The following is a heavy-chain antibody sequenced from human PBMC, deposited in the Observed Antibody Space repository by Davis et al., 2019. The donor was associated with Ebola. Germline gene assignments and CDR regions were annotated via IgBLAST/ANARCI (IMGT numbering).Heavy chain of an antibody. Sequence: GESLKISCAASGFTFTSYTMNWVRQAPGKGLEWVSSISSSSSYIYYADSVKGRFTISRDNSKNTLYLQMSSLRAEDTAIYYCAKQGGSSGWYYFDYWGQGTLVTVSS. D-gene: IGHD6-19*01. CDR1: GFTFTSYT. J-gene: IGHJ4*02. V-gene: IGHV3-21*04. CDR2: ISSSSSYI. CDR3: AKQGGSSGWYYFDY.